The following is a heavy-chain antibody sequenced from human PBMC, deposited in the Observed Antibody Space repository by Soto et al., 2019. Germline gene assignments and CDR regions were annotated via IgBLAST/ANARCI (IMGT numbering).Heavy chain of an antibody. V-gene: IGHV1-18*01. CDR3: TRGGGARYRFDP. Sequence: ASVKVSCKASGYTFTSTYLTWVRQAPGRGLEWVGWISPDNGNTNYAQKLQGRVTMTTDTSTNTVYLELRSLRPDDTAVYYCTRGGGARYRFDPWGQGTLVTVSS. J-gene: IGHJ5*02. CDR2: ISPDNGNT. D-gene: IGHD1-26*01. CDR1: GYTFTSTY.